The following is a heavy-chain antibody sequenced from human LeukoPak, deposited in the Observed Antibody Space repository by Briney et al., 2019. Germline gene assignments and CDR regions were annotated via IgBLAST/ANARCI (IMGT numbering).Heavy chain of an antibody. CDR2: ISSSSSYI. V-gene: IGHV3-21*01. CDR1: GFTFSDYA. J-gene: IGHJ4*02. Sequence: GGSLRLYCAASGFTFSDYAMNWVRQAPGKGLEWVSAISSSSSYIYYADSVKGRFTISRDNAKNSLYLQMNSLRADDTAVYYCAHSSGYAYGLDYWGQGTLVTVSS. CDR3: AHSSGYAYGLDY. D-gene: IGHD5-18*01.